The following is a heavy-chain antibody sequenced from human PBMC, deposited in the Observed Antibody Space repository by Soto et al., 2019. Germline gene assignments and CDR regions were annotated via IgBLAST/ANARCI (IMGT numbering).Heavy chain of an antibody. CDR1: GYTFTSYG. J-gene: IGHJ6*03. V-gene: IGHV1-18*01. CDR3: ARVTSPTLRYYYYYMDV. CDR2: ISAYNGNT. Sequence: ASVKVSCKASGYTFTSYGISWVRQAPGQGLEWMGWISAYNGNTNYAQKLQGRVTMTTDTSTSTAYMELRSLRSDDTAVYYCARVTSPTLRYYYYYMDVWGKGTTVTVSS.